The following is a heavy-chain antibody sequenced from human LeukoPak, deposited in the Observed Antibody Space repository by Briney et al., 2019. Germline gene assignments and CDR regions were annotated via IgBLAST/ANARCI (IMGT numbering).Heavy chain of an antibody. D-gene: IGHD2-2*01. J-gene: IGHJ6*03. V-gene: IGHV4-34*01. CDR3: ARTQYCSSTSCTPYYYYYYMDV. Sequence: SETLSLTCAVYGGSFSGYYWSWIRQPPGKGLEWIGEINHSGSTNYNPSLKSRVTISVDTSKNQFSLKLSSVTAADTAVYYCARTQYCSSTSCTPYYYYYYMDVWGKGTTVTVSS. CDR2: INHSGST. CDR1: GGSFSGYY.